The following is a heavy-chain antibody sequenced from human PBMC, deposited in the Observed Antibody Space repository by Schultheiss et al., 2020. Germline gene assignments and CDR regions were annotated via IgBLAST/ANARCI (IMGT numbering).Heavy chain of an antibody. D-gene: IGHD6-13*01. CDR3: ATTGIAAAGTFYAFDY. CDR2: IYYSGST. V-gene: IGHV4-39*01. J-gene: IGHJ4*02. CDR1: GGSISSSSYY. Sequence: SQTLSLTCTVSGGSISSSSYYWGWIRQPPGKGLEWIGSIYYSGSTYYNPSLKSRVTISVDTSKNQFSLKLSSVTAADTAVYYCATTGIAAAGTFYAFDYWGQGTLVTVSS.